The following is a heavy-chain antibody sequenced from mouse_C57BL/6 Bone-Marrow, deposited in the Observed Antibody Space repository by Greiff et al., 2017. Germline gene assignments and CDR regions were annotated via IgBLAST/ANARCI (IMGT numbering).Heavy chain of an antibody. J-gene: IGHJ1*03. Sequence: QVQLQPSGAELARPGASVKLSCKASGYTFTSYGISWVKQRTGQGLEWICEIYPRSGNTYYNEKFKGKATLTADKSSRTAYMELRSLTSEDSAVYFCARARYWYFDVWGTGTTVTVSS. V-gene: IGHV1-81*01. CDR2: IYPRSGNT. CDR1: GYTFTSYG. CDR3: ARARYWYFDV.